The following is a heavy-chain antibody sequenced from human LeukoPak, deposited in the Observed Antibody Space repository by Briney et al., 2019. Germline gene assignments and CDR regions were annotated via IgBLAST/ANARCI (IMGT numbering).Heavy chain of an antibody. V-gene: IGHV3-21*01. CDR3: ASQEEAVWPEPLDY. J-gene: IGHJ4*02. D-gene: IGHD1-14*01. CDR1: GFTFSKYN. Sequence: GGSLRLSCAASGFTFSKYNMNWVCQAPGKGLEWVSSISTSSIYIYYADSVKGRFTVSRDNAKNSLYLQMNSLRAEDTAVYYCASQEEAVWPEPLDYWGQGTLVTVSS. CDR2: ISTSSIYI.